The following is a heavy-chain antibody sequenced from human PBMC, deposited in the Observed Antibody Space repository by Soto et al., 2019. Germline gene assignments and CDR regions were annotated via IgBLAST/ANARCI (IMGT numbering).Heavy chain of an antibody. V-gene: IGHV1-2*04. J-gene: IGHJ6*03. CDR2: INPNGGVT. D-gene: IGHD6-25*01. Sequence: QVQLVQSGAEVRKPGASVTVSCRSSGDSFNDYYIHWVRQAPGQGFEWMGWINPNGGVTKYAQKFQGWVSMTRDTSIRTVYMKLSRLRSHATAVYYCAGESGAATGTLDYYYFYTDAWGTGTTVTATS. CDR3: AGESGAATGTLDYYYFYTDA. CDR1: GDSFNDYY.